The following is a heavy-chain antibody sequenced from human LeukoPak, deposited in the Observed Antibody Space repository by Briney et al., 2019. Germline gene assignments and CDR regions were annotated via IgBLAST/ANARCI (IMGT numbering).Heavy chain of an antibody. D-gene: IGHD6-6*01. Sequence: PSETLSLTCAVSGGSISSGGYSWNWIRQPTGKGLEWIGYIYNSGSTSYNPSLKSRVTMSVDTSKNQFSLKLNSVTAADTAVYYCARALGSSVTHYYMDVWGKGTTVTVSS. J-gene: IGHJ6*03. V-gene: IGHV4-30-4*07. CDR2: IYNSGST. CDR1: GGSISSGGYS. CDR3: ARALGSSVTHYYMDV.